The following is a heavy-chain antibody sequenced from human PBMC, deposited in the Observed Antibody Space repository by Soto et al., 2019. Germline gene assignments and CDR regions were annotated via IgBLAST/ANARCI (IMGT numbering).Heavy chain of an antibody. CDR2: IYYSGGT. J-gene: IGHJ3*02. CDR3: WRGGLLGSGELLDAFDI. CDR1: GASLSTYY. V-gene: IGHV4-59*12. D-gene: IGHD3-10*01. Sequence: SETLSLTCTVSGASLSTYYWNWVRQPPEKGLGGVGDIYYSGGTHYNPPLMSRVTITVDTAKNPFSPGPSPLAPAETAVVFRWRGGLLGSGELLDAFDIGGQGTVVTV.